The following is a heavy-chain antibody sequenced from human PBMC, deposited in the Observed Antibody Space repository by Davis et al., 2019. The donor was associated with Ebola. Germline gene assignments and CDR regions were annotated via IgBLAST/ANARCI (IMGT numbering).Heavy chain of an antibody. CDR1: GFTFSSYG. Sequence: GESLKISCAASGFTFSSYGMHWVRQAPGKGLEWVSAISGSGGSTYYADSVKGRFTISRDNSKNTLYLQMNSLRAEDTAVYYCAKGGQLEYYFDYWGQGTLVTVSS. D-gene: IGHD6-6*01. J-gene: IGHJ4*02. V-gene: IGHV3-23*01. CDR2: ISGSGGST. CDR3: AKGGQLEYYFDY.